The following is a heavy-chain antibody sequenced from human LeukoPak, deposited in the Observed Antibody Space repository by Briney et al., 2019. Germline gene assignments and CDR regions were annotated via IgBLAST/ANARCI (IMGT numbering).Heavy chain of an antibody. Sequence: ASVKVSCRASGYTFTSYDIKWVRQATGQGLEWMGRMNPNSGNTVYAQKFQGRVTMTRNTSISTAYMELSSLTSEDTAMYYCARRGKGLGYYMDVWGKGTTVTISS. CDR1: GYTFTSYD. D-gene: IGHD3-16*01. J-gene: IGHJ6*03. V-gene: IGHV1-8*01. CDR3: ARRGKGLGYYMDV. CDR2: MNPNSGNT.